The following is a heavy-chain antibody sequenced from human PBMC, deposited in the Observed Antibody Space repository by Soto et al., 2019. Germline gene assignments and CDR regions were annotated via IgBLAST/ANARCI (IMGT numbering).Heavy chain of an antibody. V-gene: IGHV4-31*03. CDR3: ANTAFYYFFTAYYSLLDY. J-gene: IGHJ4*02. CDR2: ISDSGSS. D-gene: IGHD3-9*01. Sequence: QVQLQESGPGLVKPSQTLTLTCTVSGGSISSGRFYWSWIRQHPGKGLEWIGHISDSGSSYYNPSLESRFTISVDTSKTQFSLKLSAVTAADTAVYVCANTAFYYFFTAYYSLLDYWGQGTMVTVSS. CDR1: GGSISSGRFY.